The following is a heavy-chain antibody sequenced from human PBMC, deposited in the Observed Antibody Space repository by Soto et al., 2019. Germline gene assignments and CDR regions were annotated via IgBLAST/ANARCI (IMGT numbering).Heavy chain of an antibody. J-gene: IGHJ6*03. Sequence: GGSLRLSCAASGFTFSSYAMSWVRQAPGKGLEWVSAISGSGGSTYYADSVKGRFTISRDNSKNTLYLQMNSLRAEDTAVYYCAKSLIKWRLSSTGYMDVWGKGTTVTVSS. CDR2: ISGSGGST. CDR1: GFTFSSYA. CDR3: AKSLIKWRLSSTGYMDV. V-gene: IGHV3-23*01. D-gene: IGHD5-12*01.